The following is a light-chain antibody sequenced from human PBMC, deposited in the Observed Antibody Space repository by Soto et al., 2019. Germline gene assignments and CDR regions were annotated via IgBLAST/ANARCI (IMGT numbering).Light chain of an antibody. CDR1: SSDVGGYNY. CDR2: EVS. CDR3: SSYAGNKNV. V-gene: IGLV2-8*01. Sequence: LTQPPSASGSPGQSVTISCTGTSSDVGGYNYVSWYQQHPGKAPKLMIYEVSKRPSGVPDRFSGSKSGNTASLTVSGLQAEDEADYYCSSYAGNKNVFGTGAKVTVL. J-gene: IGLJ1*01.